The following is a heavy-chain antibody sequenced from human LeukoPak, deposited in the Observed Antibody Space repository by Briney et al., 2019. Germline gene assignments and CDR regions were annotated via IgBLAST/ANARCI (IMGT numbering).Heavy chain of an antibody. D-gene: IGHD3-10*01. CDR2: ISWNSGSI. CDR1: GFTFDDYA. V-gene: IGHV3-9*01. Sequence: GGSLRLSCAASGFTFDDYAMHWVRQAPGEGLEWVSGISWNSGSIGYADSVKGRFTIARDNAKNSLYLQMTSLSAEDTALSYCAKDFHYGSGSSRFDYWGQGTLVTVSS. CDR3: AKDFHYGSGSSRFDY. J-gene: IGHJ4*02.